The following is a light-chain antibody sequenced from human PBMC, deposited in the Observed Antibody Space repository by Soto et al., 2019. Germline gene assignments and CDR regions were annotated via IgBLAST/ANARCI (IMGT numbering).Light chain of an antibody. CDR1: QSILHRSNSKNY. CDR3: QQYYTTPYT. J-gene: IGKJ2*01. V-gene: IGKV4-1*01. Sequence: DIVMTQSPDSRAVSLGERATINCKSSQSILHRSNSKNYLAWFQQKPGQPPKLLIHWASTRESGVPDRFIGSGSGADFTLTISSLQAEDMAVYYCQQYYTTPYTFVHGTKLEIK. CDR2: WAS.